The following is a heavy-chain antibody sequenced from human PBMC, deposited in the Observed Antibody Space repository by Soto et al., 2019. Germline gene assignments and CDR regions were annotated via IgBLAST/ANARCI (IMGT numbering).Heavy chain of an antibody. CDR1: GDSVSSNSAA. CDR2: TYCRSKWHN. V-gene: IGHV6-1*01. Sequence: SQTLSLTCVISGDSVSSNSAAWNWIRQSPSRGLEWLGRTYCRSKWHNNYAVSVKSRITINPDTSKNHFSLQLNSVTPEDTAVYYYYYGMDVWGQGTTVTVSS. CDR3: YYGMDV. J-gene: IGHJ6*02.